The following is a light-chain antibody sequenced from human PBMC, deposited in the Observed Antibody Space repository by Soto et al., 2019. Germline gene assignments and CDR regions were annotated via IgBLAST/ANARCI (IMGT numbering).Light chain of an antibody. CDR2: EGS. Sequence: QSALTQPASVSGSPGQSITISCTGTSSDVGSYNLVSWYQQHPGKAPKLMIHEGSKRPSGVSNRFSGSKSGNTASLTISGLQAEDEADYYGCSYAGSSKVFGTGTKLTVL. J-gene: IGLJ1*01. CDR1: SSDVGSYNL. CDR3: CSYAGSSKV. V-gene: IGLV2-23*01.